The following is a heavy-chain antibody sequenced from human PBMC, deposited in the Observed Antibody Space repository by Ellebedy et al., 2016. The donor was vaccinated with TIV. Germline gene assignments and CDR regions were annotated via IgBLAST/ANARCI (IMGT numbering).Heavy chain of an antibody. Sequence: SETLSLXCAVYGGSFSGYYWSWIRQPPGKGLEWIGEINHSGSTNYNPSLKSRVTISVDTSKNQFSLKLSSVTAADTAVYYCARTAVAGSRYFDYWGQGTLVTVSS. CDR3: ARTAVAGSRYFDY. CDR2: INHSGST. D-gene: IGHD6-19*01. CDR1: GGSFSGYY. V-gene: IGHV4-34*01. J-gene: IGHJ4*02.